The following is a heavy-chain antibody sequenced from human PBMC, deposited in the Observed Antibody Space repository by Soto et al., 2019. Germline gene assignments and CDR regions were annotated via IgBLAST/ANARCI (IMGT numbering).Heavy chain of an antibody. V-gene: IGHV1-69*06. D-gene: IGHD1-26*01. CDR1: GRTFLISA. CDR3: AGGKEWDQPSSHYYFDY. J-gene: IGHJ4*02. CDR2: IIPILGTI. Sequence: QVQLVQSGAEVKTPGSSVRVSCKTAGRTFLISAIAWVRQAPGQGLEWMGGIIPILGTIHIAQNFQGRVTTTTDTSTSTTYLDLASLRSAATDTYSCAGGKEWDQPSSHYYFDYWGQGSQVIVSS.